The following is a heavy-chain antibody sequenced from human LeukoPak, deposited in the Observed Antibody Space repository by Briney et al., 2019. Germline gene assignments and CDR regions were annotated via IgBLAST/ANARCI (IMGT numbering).Heavy chain of an antibody. V-gene: IGHV3-23*01. D-gene: IGHD2-2*01. J-gene: IGHJ6*02. Sequence: GGSLRLSCAASGFTFSAFAMTWVRQAPGKGLEWVSTITDDGYNTYSADSVKGRITFSRDNSKNSLYLQMNSLRAEDTAVYYCARDGCSSTSCYLGYYYYGMDVWGQGTTVTVSS. CDR2: ITDDGYNT. CDR3: ARDGCSSTSCYLGYYYYGMDV. CDR1: GFTFSAFA.